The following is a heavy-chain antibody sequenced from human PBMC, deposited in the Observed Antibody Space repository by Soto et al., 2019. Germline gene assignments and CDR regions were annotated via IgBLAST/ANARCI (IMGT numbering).Heavy chain of an antibody. J-gene: IGHJ4*02. Sequence: RGSRRLPGAASVFTFSNYAMHWVRQAPGKGLEWVALTSYDGNNEYYTDSVKGRVTISRDNSKNTLFLQMNSPRPEDTAVYYCAKDKGVFNWATSYFDYWGQGALVTFSS. CDR1: VFTFSNYA. V-gene: IGHV3-30*18. CDR2: TSYDGNNE. CDR3: AKDKGVFNWATSYFDY. D-gene: IGHD1-1*01.